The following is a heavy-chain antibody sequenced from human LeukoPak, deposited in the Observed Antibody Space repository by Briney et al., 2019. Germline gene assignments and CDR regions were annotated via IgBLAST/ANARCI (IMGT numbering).Heavy chain of an antibody. Sequence: ASVKVSCKVSGYILTELSMHWVRQAPGQGLEWMGIINPSGGSTSYAQKFQGRVTMTRDTSTSTVYMELSSLRSEDTAVYYCARDEATVVTREVYYFDYWGQGTLVTVSS. CDR2: INPSGGST. D-gene: IGHD4-23*01. J-gene: IGHJ4*02. CDR3: ARDEATVVTREVYYFDY. V-gene: IGHV1-46*01. CDR1: GYILTELS.